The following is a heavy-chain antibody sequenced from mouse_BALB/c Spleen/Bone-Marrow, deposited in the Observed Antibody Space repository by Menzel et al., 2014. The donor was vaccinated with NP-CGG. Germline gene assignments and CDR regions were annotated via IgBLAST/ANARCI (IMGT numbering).Heavy chain of an antibody. J-gene: IGHJ4*01. Sequence: VQLQQSGPGLVAPSQSLSISCTVSGFSLTSYGVHWVRQPPGQGLEWLGVIWAGGSTNYNSALMSRLSINKDNSKSXVFLKMNSLQTDDTAMYYCAREGRGYYGSSGAAMDYWGQGTTVTVSS. D-gene: IGHD1-1*01. CDR1: GFSLTSYG. V-gene: IGHV2-9*02. CDR2: IWAGGST. CDR3: AREGRGYYGSSGAAMDY.